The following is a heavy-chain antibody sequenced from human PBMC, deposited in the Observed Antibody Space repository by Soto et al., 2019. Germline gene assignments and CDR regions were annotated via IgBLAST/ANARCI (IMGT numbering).Heavy chain of an antibody. CDR3: ARAGGGSSYYYYGMDV. J-gene: IGHJ6*02. Sequence: QVQLVQSGAEVKKPGSSVKVSCKASGGTFSSYAISWVRQAPGQGLEWMGGIIPIFGTANYAQQFQGRVTIPADESSSTAFMELSSLRSGDRGVYYCARAGGGSSYYYYGMDVWGQGTTVTVSS. D-gene: IGHD2-15*01. CDR1: GGTFSSYA. CDR2: IIPIFGTA. V-gene: IGHV1-69*01.